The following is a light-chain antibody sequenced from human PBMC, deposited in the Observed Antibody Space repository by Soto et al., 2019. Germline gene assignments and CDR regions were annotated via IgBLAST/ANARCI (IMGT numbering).Light chain of an antibody. CDR3: QQSYSVPYT. CDR1: QKISNY. Sequence: DIQMTQSPASLSASVGDRVTITCRASQKISNYLNWFQQRPGKAPKLLIYGVSTLQSGVPSRFSGSGSGTDLTLTISGLQPEDSATYFCQQSYSVPYTFGQGTKLEIK. J-gene: IGKJ2*01. V-gene: IGKV1-39*01. CDR2: GVS.